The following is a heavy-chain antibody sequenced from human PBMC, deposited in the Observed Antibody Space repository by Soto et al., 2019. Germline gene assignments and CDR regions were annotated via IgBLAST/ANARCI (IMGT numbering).Heavy chain of an antibody. D-gene: IGHD3-3*01. Sequence: GGSLRLSCAASGFTFSNAWMSWVRQAPGKGLEWVGRIKSKTDGGTTDYAAPVKGRFTISRDDSKNTLYLQMNSLKTEDTAVYYCTTELDFVLRCLEWFDYWGQGTLVTVSS. CDR1: GFTFSNAW. CDR3: TTELDFVLRCLEWFDY. V-gene: IGHV3-15*01. CDR2: IKSKTDGGTT. J-gene: IGHJ4*02.